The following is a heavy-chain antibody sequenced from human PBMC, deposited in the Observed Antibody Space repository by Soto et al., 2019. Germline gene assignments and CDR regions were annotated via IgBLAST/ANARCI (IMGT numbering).Heavy chain of an antibody. J-gene: IGHJ4*02. CDR2: IKEDGSDM. Sequence: EVQLVESGGGLVQPGGSLRLSCAASGFTFSSYWMSWVRQAPGKGLEWVANIKEDGSDMYYVDSVKGRFTISRDNAKNSLYPQMRSRRAEDTAVYYCATEVWVYYDFWSGYSDYWGQGTLVTVSS. CDR3: ATEVWVYYDFWSGYSDY. V-gene: IGHV3-7*01. D-gene: IGHD3-3*01. CDR1: GFTFSSYW.